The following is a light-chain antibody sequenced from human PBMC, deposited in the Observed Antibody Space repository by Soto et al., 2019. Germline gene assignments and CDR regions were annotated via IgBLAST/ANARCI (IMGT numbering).Light chain of an antibody. Sequence: EIVLTQSPGTLSLSPGERATLSCRSSQSVSSNYLAWYQQKPDQAPRLVIYDVSGRATGIPDRFSVSGSGTDFTLTISRLEPEDFAVYYCQQYGSSPTFGQGTKVEIK. J-gene: IGKJ1*01. CDR3: QQYGSSPT. CDR1: QSVSSNY. CDR2: DVS. V-gene: IGKV3-20*01.